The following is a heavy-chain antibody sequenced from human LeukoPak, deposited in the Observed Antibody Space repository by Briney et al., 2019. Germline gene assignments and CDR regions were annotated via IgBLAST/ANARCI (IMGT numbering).Heavy chain of an antibody. V-gene: IGHV3-23*01. D-gene: IGHD2-2*01. CDR2: ISGSGGST. Sequence: GGSLRLSCAASGFTFSSYAMSWVRQAPGKGLEWVSAISGSGGSTYYADSVKCRFTISRDNSKNTLYLQMNSLRAEDTAVYYCAKFRSYCSSTSCFYSYFYYYYGMDVWGQGTTVTVSS. J-gene: IGHJ6*02. CDR3: AKFRSYCSSTSCFYSYFYYYYGMDV. CDR1: GFTFSSYA.